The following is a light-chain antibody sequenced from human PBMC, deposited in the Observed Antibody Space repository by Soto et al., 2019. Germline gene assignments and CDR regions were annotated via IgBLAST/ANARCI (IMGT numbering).Light chain of an antibody. V-gene: IGKV3-15*01. Sequence: EIVMTQSPATLSVSPGERATLSCRASQSVTSNLAWYQQKPGQAPRLLIYGASTRATGLPARFSGSGSGTEFTLTISSLQSEDFAVYYCQQYNNLPLTFVPGIKGDIK. CDR2: GAS. J-gene: IGKJ3*01. CDR1: QSVTSN. CDR3: QQYNNLPLT.